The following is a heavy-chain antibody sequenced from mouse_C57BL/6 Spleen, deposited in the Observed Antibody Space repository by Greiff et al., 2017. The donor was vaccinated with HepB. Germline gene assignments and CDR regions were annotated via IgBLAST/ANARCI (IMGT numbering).Heavy chain of an antibody. V-gene: IGHV1-76*01. CDR1: GYTFTDYY. CDR3: AREAYYGSSDY. CDR2: IYPGSGNT. J-gene: IGHJ2*01. Sequence: VQLQQSGAELVRPGASVKLSCKASGYTFTDYYINWVKQRPGQGLEWIARIYPGSGNTYYNEKFKGKATLTAEKSSSTAYMQLSSLTSEDAAVYFCAREAYYGSSDYWGQGTTLTVSS. D-gene: IGHD1-1*01.